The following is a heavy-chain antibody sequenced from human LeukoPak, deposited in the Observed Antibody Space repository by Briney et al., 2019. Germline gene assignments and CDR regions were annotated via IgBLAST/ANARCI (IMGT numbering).Heavy chain of an antibody. V-gene: IGHV1-8*01. D-gene: IGHD4-23*01. CDR3: ARGSDGGNDFDY. CDR2: MNPNSGNT. Sequence: ASVKVSCKASGYTFTSYDINLMRQATGQGLEWMGWMNPNSGNTGYAQKFQGRVTMTRNTSISTAYMELSSLRSEDTAVYYCARGSDGGNDFDYWGQGTLVTVSS. CDR1: GYTFTSYD. J-gene: IGHJ4*02.